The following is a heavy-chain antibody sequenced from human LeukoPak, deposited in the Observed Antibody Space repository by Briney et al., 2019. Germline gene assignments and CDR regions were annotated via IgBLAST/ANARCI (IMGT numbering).Heavy chain of an antibody. CDR2: MYYSGST. V-gene: IGHV4-59*01. CDR3: ARLYSGSYYAFDY. D-gene: IGHD1-26*01. Sequence: SETLSLTCTVSGGSISSYYWSWIRQPPGKGLEWIGYMYYSGSTNYNPSLKSRVTISVDTSKNQFSLKLSSVTAADTAVYYCARLYSGSYYAFDYWGQGTLVTVSS. CDR1: GGSISSYY. J-gene: IGHJ4*02.